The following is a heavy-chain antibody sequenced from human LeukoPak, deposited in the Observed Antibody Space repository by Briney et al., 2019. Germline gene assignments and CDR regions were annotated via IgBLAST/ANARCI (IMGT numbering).Heavy chain of an antibody. D-gene: IGHD6-6*01. J-gene: IGHJ6*02. CDR1: GYTVTSYY. CDR2: LNPSGGST. Sequence: GASVKVSCKASGYTVTSYYMHWVRQAPGQGLEWMGILNPSGGSTSYAQKFQGRATLTRATSTSTVYMELSSLRSEDTAVYYCASVHDYGMDVWGQGTTVIVSS. CDR3: ASVHDYGMDV. V-gene: IGHV1-46*01.